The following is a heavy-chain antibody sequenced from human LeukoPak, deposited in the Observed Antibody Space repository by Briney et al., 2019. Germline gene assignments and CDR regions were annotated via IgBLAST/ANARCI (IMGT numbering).Heavy chain of an antibody. CDR3: ARANSGWYGHFDY. D-gene: IGHD6-19*01. Sequence: SETLSLTCTVSGGSISSYYWSWIRQPPGKGLEWIGYIYYSGSTNYNPSLKSRVTISVDTSKNQFSLKLSPVTAADTAVYYCARANSGWYGHFDYWGQGTLVTVSS. J-gene: IGHJ4*02. CDR1: GGSISSYY. CDR2: IYYSGST. V-gene: IGHV4-59*01.